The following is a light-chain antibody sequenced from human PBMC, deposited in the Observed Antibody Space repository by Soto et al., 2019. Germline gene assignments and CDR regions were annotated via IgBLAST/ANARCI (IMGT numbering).Light chain of an antibody. J-gene: IGKJ3*01. CDR1: QSVDNY. Sequence: EFVLTQSPGTLSLSPGERATLSCRASQSVDNYLAWYQQKPGQAPRLLIYDVSNRATGTPARFSGSGSGTDFTLSISSLEPEDFAVYYCQQRSNRPRFTFGPGTKVDTK. CDR3: QQRSNRPRFT. CDR2: DVS. V-gene: IGKV3-11*01.